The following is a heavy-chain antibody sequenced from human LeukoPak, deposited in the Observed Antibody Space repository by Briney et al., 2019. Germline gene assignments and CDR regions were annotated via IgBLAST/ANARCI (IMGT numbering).Heavy chain of an antibody. CDR3: ARDLGPPAPFDY. Sequence: ASVKVSCKASGYTFTGYDMHWVRQAPGQRLEWVGWINPNSGGTNYAQKFQGRVTMTRDTSISTAYMELSRLRSDDTAVYYCARDLGPPAPFDYWGQGTLVTVSS. CDR2: INPNSGGT. D-gene: IGHD1-26*01. CDR1: GYTFTGYD. V-gene: IGHV1-2*02. J-gene: IGHJ4*02.